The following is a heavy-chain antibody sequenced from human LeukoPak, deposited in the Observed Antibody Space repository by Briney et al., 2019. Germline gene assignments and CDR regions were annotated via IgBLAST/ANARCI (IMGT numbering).Heavy chain of an antibody. CDR2: IYYSGTT. Sequence: SDSLSLTCAVSGYSIRTSNWWGWIRQPPGKGLEWIGYIYYSGTTHYNPSLKSRVTMSVDTSKNQFTLRLSSVTAVDTAVYFCARSSGSYFGLDYWGQGTLVTVSS. CDR3: ARSSGSYFGLDY. D-gene: IGHD1-26*01. V-gene: IGHV4-28*01. J-gene: IGHJ4*02. CDR1: GYSIRTSNW.